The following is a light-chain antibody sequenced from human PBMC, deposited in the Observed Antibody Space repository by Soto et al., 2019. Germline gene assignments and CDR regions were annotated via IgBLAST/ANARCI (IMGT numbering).Light chain of an antibody. V-gene: IGKV3-20*01. Sequence: EIVMTQSPATLSVSPGERAPLSCRASQSVSSSYIAWYQQKRGQAPRRLIYGASIRATGIPDRFSGSGSGTDFTLTISRLEPEDFALYYCQQYHTSPLTFGQGTKVDIK. J-gene: IGKJ1*01. CDR2: GAS. CDR3: QQYHTSPLT. CDR1: QSVSSSY.